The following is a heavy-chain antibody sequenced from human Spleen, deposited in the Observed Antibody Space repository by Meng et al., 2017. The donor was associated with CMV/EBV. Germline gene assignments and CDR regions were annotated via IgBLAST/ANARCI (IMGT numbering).Heavy chain of an antibody. D-gene: IGHD2-2*01. CDR2: ISSSGRSI. CDR1: GFTFTAYD. CDR3: ARTIVVVPADAPAMDV. V-gene: IGHV3-21*01. J-gene: IGHJ6*02. Sequence: GGSLRLSCGASGFTFTAYDLIWVRQVPGKGLEWVSSISSSGRSIEYADSVKGRFTISRDNAKNSLYLQMNSLRAEDTAVYYCARTIVVVPADAPAMDVWGQGTTVTVSS.